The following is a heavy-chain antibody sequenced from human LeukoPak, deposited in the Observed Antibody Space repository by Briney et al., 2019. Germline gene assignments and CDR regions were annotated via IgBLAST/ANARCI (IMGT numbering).Heavy chain of an antibody. Sequence: GGSLRLSCAASGFTFSSYAMSWVRQAPGKGLEWVSNISGAGGKTCYTDSVKGRFTISRDNFKNTLYLQMNSLRAEDTAVYYCAKEGYYNFEHWGQGTLVTVSS. J-gene: IGHJ1*01. CDR3: AKEGYYNFEH. V-gene: IGHV3-23*01. CDR2: ISGAGGKT. D-gene: IGHD3-10*01. CDR1: GFTFSSYA.